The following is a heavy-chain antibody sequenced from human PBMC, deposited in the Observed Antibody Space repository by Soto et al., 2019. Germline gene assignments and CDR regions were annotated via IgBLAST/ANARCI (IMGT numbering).Heavy chain of an antibody. CDR1: GFTFSSYA. CDR2: ISSNGGST. J-gene: IGHJ4*02. V-gene: IGHV3-64D*08. D-gene: IGHD3-22*01. Sequence: GGSLRLSCSASGFTFSSYAMHWVRQAPGKGLEYVSAISSNGGSTYYADSVKGRFTISRDNSKNTLYLQMSSLRAEDTAVYYCVKDWVRRYYYDSSGYYAGGYFDYWGQGTLVTVSS. CDR3: VKDWVRRYYYDSSGYYAGGYFDY.